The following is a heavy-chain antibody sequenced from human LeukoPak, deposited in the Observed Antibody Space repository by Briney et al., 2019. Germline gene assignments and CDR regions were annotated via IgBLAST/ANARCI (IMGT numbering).Heavy chain of an antibody. J-gene: IGHJ3*02. CDR3: ARRGNI. CDR1: GFSFSDSY. V-gene: IGHV3-11*01. D-gene: IGHD3-16*01. CDR2: IKSSDTSA. Sequence: GGSLRLSCAASGFSFSDSYMSWIRQAPGQGLEWLSYIKSSDTSAFYADSVKGRFTVSRDNAKNSLYLQMSSLRAEDTAVYYCARRGNIWGQGTVVTVSS.